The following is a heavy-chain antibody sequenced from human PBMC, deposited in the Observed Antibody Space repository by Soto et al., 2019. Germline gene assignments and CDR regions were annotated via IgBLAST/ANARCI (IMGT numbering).Heavy chain of an antibody. D-gene: IGHD4-17*01. V-gene: IGHV1-18*04. J-gene: IGHJ4*02. Sequence: QVQLVQSGGEVKKPGASVKVSCKASGYNFISYGFSWVRQAPGQGLEWMGWISAYSGDKNYAQSFQVRVTLTIAASTNIGYMELRDLRPDDTALYFCARYSNGDYVDFDYWGQGTLVSVSS. CDR2: ISAYSGDK. CDR3: ARYSNGDYVDFDY. CDR1: GYNFISYG.